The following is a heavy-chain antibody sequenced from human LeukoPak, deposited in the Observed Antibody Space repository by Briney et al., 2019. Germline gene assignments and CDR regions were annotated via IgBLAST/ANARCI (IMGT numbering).Heavy chain of an antibody. J-gene: IGHJ4*02. CDR2: INWNGGST. CDR1: GFTFSYYA. D-gene: IGHD5-12*01. V-gene: IGHV3-20*04. CDR3: ARDKDIVATGLDY. Sequence: GRSLRLSCAASGFTFSYYAMHWVRQAPGKGLEWVSGINWNGGSTGYADSVKGRFTISRDNAKNSLYLQMNSLRAEDTALYYCARDKDIVATGLDYWGQGTLVTVSS.